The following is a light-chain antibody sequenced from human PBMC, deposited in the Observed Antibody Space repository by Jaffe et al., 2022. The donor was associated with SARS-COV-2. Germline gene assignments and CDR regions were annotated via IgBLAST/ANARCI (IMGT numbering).Light chain of an antibody. CDR1: QSVSSN. CDR2: GAS. Sequence: EKVMTQSPATLSVSPGERATLSCRASQSVSSNLAWYQQKPGQAPRLLIYGASTRATGIPARFSGSGSGTEFTLTISSLQSEDFALYYCQQYNNWPYTFGQGTKVEIK. J-gene: IGKJ2*01. CDR3: QQYNNWPYT. V-gene: IGKV3-15*01.